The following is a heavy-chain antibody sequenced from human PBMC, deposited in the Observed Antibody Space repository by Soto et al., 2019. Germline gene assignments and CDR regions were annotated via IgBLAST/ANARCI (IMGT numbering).Heavy chain of an antibody. CDR1: GDSISSDDYY. V-gene: IGHV4-30-4*01. J-gene: IGHJ1*01. Sequence: QVQLQESGPGLVKPSQTLSLTCTVSGDSISSDDYYWSWIRQPPGKGLEWIGYIYYSGSTYYNPSLKSRITLAVDTSKNQFSMKLSSVNAADTAVYYCARVVSDCSGVSCYHADECFQHWGQGTLVTVSS. CDR3: ARVVSDCSGVSCYHADECFQH. CDR2: IYYSGST. D-gene: IGHD2-15*01.